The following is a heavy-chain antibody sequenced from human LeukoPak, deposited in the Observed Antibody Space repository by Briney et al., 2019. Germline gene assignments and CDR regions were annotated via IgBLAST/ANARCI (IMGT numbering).Heavy chain of an antibody. J-gene: IGHJ4*02. D-gene: IGHD5-18*01. V-gene: IGHV3-23*01. CDR2: ISPSYDTT. CDR3: AKESLRGHSYGFDN. Sequence: GGPLTLSHAASGFPFSDYAMRWLGQPPGKGREWVAAISPSYDTTYFAHSVRGRITNTTGHAKNTMYLQTNSLNARGPARYYFAKESLRGHSYGFDNWGQGTLVTVSS. CDR1: GFPFSDYA.